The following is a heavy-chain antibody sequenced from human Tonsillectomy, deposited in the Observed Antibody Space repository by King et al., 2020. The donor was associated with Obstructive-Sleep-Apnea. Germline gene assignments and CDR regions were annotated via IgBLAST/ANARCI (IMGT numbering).Heavy chain of an antibody. CDR3: ASAPVFCRGGDCYFRNWFDP. Sequence: QLQESGPGLVKPSETLSLTCTVSGDSITNSSFYWGWIRQPPGKGLEWIGTFYYSGNTYYNPSLKSRLAISVDTSKNQFSLRLNSVTAADTAVYYCASAPVFCRGGDCYFRNWFDPWGQGTLVTVSS. J-gene: IGHJ5*02. CDR1: GDSITNSSFY. D-gene: IGHD2-21*02. V-gene: IGHV4-39*07. CDR2: FYYSGNT.